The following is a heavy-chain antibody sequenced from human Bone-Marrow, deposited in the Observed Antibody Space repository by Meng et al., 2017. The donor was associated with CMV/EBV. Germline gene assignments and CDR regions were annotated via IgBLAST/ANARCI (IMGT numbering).Heavy chain of an antibody. Sequence: GESLKISCAASGFTFSDYNMNWVRQAPGKGLEWVSTISASRSYIYYADSLKGRFTISRDNAKNTLYLQMNSLRAEDTAVYYCAKVRGGGVVPAAIDYWGQGTLVTVSS. V-gene: IGHV3-21*04. D-gene: IGHD2-2*01. CDR2: ISASRSYI. CDR1: GFTFSDYN. J-gene: IGHJ4*02. CDR3: AKVRGGGVVPAAIDY.